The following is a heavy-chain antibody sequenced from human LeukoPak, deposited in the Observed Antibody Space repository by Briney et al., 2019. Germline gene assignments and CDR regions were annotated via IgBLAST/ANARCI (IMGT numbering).Heavy chain of an antibody. CDR1: GGAFSSYA. J-gene: IGHJ4*02. CDR3: ARDLGDCSSTSYYDGGFGY. D-gene: IGHD2-2*01. CDR2: IIHIFGIA. V-gene: IGHV1-69*10. Sequence: ASVKVSCKASGGAFSSYAISWLRQAPGQGLEWMGGIIHIFGIANYAQKFQGRVTITADKSTSTAYMELSSLRSEDTAVYYCARDLGDCSSTSYYDGGFGYWGQRTLVTVSS.